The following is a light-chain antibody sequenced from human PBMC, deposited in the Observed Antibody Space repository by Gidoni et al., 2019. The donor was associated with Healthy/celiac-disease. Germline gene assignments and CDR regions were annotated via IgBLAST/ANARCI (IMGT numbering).Light chain of an antibody. CDR3: QQDGSSPWT. CDR2: GSS. J-gene: IGKJ1*01. CDR1: QSVSSSY. Sequence: VLTQSPGTLSLSPGERATLSCRASQSVSSSYLAWYQQKPGQAPRLLIYGSSSRATGIPDRCSGSGSGTEFTLTISRLEPEDFAVYYWQQDGSSPWTFXQXTKVEIK. V-gene: IGKV3-20*01.